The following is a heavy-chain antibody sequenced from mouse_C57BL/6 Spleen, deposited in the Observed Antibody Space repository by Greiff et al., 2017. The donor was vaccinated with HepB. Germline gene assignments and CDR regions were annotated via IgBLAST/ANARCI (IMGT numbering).Heavy chain of an antibody. CDR2: ISSGGSYT. D-gene: IGHD4-1*01. J-gene: IGHJ1*03. Sequence: EVQLVESGGDLVKPGGSLKLSCAASGFTFSSYGMSWVRQTPDKRLEWVATISSGGSYTYYPDSVKGRFTLSRDNAKNTLYLQMGSLKSEDTAMYYCARHWDWYFDVWGTGTTVTVSS. CDR1: GFTFSSYG. V-gene: IGHV5-6*01. CDR3: ARHWDWYFDV.